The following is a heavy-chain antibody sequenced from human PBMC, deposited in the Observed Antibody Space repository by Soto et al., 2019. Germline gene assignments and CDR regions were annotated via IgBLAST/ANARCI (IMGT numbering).Heavy chain of an antibody. Sequence: SETLSLTCTVSVGSISSYYWIWIRQPAGKGLEWIGRIYTSGSTNYNPSLKSRVTMSVDTSKNQFSLKLSSVTAADTAVYYCAREGGITMVRGVIPQLGFDPWGQGTLVTVSS. J-gene: IGHJ5*02. CDR2: IYTSGST. D-gene: IGHD3-10*01. V-gene: IGHV4-4*07. CDR3: AREGGITMVRGVIPQLGFDP. CDR1: VGSISSYY.